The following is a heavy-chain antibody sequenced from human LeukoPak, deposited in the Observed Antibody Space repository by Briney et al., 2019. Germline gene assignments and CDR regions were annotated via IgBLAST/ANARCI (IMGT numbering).Heavy chain of an antibody. CDR2: INAGNGNT. J-gene: IGHJ6*02. CDR1: GYTFTSCA. CDR3: ARATCSGGSCYYYGMDV. D-gene: IGHD2-15*01. Sequence: GASVKVSCKASGYTFTSCAMHWVRQAPGQRLEWMGWINAGNGNTKYSQKFQGRVTITRDTSASTAYMELSSLRSEDTAVYYCARATCSGGSCYYYGMDVWGQGTTVTVSS. V-gene: IGHV1-3*01.